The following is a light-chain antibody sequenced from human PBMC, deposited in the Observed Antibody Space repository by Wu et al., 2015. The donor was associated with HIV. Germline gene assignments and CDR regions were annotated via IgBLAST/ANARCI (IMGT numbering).Light chain of an antibody. Sequence: EIVLTQSPGTLSLSPGERATLSCRASQSVSSSCLAWYQQKPGQAPRLLIYGASSRATGIPDRFSGSGSGTDFTLTISRLEPEDFAVYYCQQYGSSPPVTFGQRARLEIK. CDR2: GAS. J-gene: IGKJ5*01. CDR3: QQYGSSPPVT. CDR1: QSVSSSC. V-gene: IGKV3-20*01.